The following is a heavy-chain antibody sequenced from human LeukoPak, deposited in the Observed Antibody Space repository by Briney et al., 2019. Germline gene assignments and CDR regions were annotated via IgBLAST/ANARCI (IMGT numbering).Heavy chain of an antibody. D-gene: IGHD2-15*01. V-gene: IGHV5-51*01. J-gene: IGHJ6*02. Sequence: GESLKISCRGSGYTFSSYWIGWVRQMPGKGLEWMGIIYPGDSDTKYSPSFQGHVTISADKSISTAYLQWSSLKASDTAMYYCARVPRLESEVVVVAATPIRESYYYYGMDVWGQGTTVTVSS. CDR1: GYTFSSYW. CDR2: IYPGDSDT. CDR3: ARVPRLESEVVVVAATPIRESYYYYGMDV.